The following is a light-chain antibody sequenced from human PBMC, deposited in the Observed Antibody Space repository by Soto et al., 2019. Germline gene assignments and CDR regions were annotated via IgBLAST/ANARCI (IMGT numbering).Light chain of an antibody. V-gene: IGKV3-15*01. CDR2: GAS. CDR1: QDIRSS. J-gene: IGKJ1*01. CDR3: QQRSSWPRT. Sequence: EIFITQSPATLSVSPGERATLSCRASQDIRSSLAWYQQKPGQAPRLLIYGASIRATGVPATFSGSGSGTEFTLTISSLEPEDFASYYCQQRSSWPRTFGQGTRWIS.